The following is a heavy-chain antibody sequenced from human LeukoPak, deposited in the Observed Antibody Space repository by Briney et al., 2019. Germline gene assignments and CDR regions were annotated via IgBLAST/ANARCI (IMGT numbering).Heavy chain of an antibody. CDR1: GGSISTYY. D-gene: IGHD3-22*01. V-gene: IGHV4-59*08. J-gene: IGHJ5*02. CDR3: AASLYYYDSSGPFDP. Sequence: ASETLSLTCTVSGGSISTYYWSWIRQPPGKGLEWIGYIYYSGSTNYNPSLKSRVTISVDTSKNQFSLKLNSVTAADTAVYYCAASLYYYDSSGPFDPWGQGTLVTVSS. CDR2: IYYSGST.